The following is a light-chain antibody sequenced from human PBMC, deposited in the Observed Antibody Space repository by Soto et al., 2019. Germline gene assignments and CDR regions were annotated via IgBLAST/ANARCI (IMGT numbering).Light chain of an antibody. CDR1: SSDVGGYNY. J-gene: IGLJ2*01. Sequence: QSAPTQPASVSGSPGQSITISCTGTSSDVGGYNYVSWYQQHPGKAPKLMIFDVSDQPSGVSNRFSGSKSGNTASLTISGLQAEDEADYYCSSYTSSSTVVFGGGTKVTVL. V-gene: IGLV2-14*03. CDR3: SSYTSSSTVV. CDR2: DVS.